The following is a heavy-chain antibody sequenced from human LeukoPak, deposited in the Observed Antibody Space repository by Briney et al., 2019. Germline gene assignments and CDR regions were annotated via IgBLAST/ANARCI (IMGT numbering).Heavy chain of an antibody. CDR3: TTEIPPYYDFWSGYSDY. CDR1: GFTFSNAW. D-gene: IGHD3-3*01. V-gene: IGHV3-15*01. CDR2: IKSKTDGGTT. Sequence: GGSLRLSCAASGFTFSNAWMSWVRQAPGKGLEWVGRIKSKTDGGTTDYAAPVKGRFTISRDDPKNTLYLQMNSLKTEDTAVYYCTTEIPPYYDFWSGYSDYWGQGTLVTVSS. J-gene: IGHJ4*02.